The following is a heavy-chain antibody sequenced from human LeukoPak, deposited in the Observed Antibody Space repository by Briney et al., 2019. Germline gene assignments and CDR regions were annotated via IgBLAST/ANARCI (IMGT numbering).Heavy chain of an antibody. D-gene: IGHD3-22*01. V-gene: IGHV3-48*01. CDR1: GFTFSSYS. CDR3: ARDHHRRLYDSQARDTFDI. Sequence: GGSLRLSCAASGFTFSSYSMNWVRQAPGKGLEWVSYISSSSTMYYADSVKGRFSISRDNAKKSLYLQMNSLRAEDTAVYYCARDHHRRLYDSQARDTFDIWGQGTMVTVSS. CDR2: ISSSSTM. J-gene: IGHJ3*02.